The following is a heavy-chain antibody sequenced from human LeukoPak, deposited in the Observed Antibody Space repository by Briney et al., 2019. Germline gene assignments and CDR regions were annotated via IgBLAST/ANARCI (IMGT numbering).Heavy chain of an antibody. Sequence: ASVKVSCKASGYTFTSYGISWVRQAPGQGLEWMGWIGAYNGNTNYAQKLQGRVTMTTDTSTSTAYMELRSLRSDDTAVYYCARVGERELPSPLDYWGQGTLVTVSS. V-gene: IGHV1-18*01. D-gene: IGHD1-26*01. J-gene: IGHJ4*02. CDR1: GYTFTSYG. CDR2: IGAYNGNT. CDR3: ARVGERELPSPLDY.